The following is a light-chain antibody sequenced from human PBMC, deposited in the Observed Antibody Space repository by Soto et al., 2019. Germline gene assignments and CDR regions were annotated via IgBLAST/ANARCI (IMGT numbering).Light chain of an antibody. CDR1: QSVHNY. CDR3: QQYGSSPPGT. Sequence: IVLTQSPATLSLSPLDRSSLSFNSSQSVHNYLAWYQQKPGQAPRLLIYGASSRATGIPDRFSGSGSGTDFTLTISRLEPEDFAVYYCQQYGSSPPGTFGQGTRLEIK. CDR2: GAS. V-gene: IGKV3-20*01. J-gene: IGKJ5*01.